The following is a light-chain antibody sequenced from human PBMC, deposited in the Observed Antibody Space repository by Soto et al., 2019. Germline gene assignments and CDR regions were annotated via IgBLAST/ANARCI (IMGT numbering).Light chain of an antibody. J-gene: IGLJ1*01. CDR3: QSYDSSLSGFYV. CDR1: SSNIGAGYD. V-gene: IGLV1-40*01. Sequence: QSVLTQPPSVSGAPGQRVTISCTGSSSNIGAGYDAHWYQHLPGTAPKLLIYSNTNRPSGVPDRFSGSKSGTSASLAITGLQPEDEADYYCQSYDSSLSGFYVFGTGTKVTVL. CDR2: SNT.